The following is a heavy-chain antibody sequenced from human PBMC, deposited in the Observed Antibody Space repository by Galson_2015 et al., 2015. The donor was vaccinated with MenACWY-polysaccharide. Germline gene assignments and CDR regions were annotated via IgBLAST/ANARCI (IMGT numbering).Heavy chain of an antibody. CDR3: ARANYDGAGGFAMDV. CDR1: GFAFSDYD. V-gene: IGHV3-33*01. Sequence: SLRLSCAASGFAFSDYDMHWVRQAPGKGLEWVAVIRASGSAKYYEDSVKGRFTISRDKSKNTLYLHMNSLRAEDTAVYYCARANYDGAGGFAMDVSGQGTPFTLSS. D-gene: IGHD3-3*01. J-gene: IGHJ6*02. CDR2: IRASGSAK.